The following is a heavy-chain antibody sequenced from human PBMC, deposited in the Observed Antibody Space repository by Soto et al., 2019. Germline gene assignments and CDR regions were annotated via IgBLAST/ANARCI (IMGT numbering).Heavy chain of an antibody. CDR3: ARGRGYCSSTSSYCGDYYYYGMDV. CDR2: IIPIFGTA. CDR1: GGTFSSYA. Sequence: QVQLVQSGAEVKKPGSSVKVSCKASGGTFSSYAISWVRQAPGQGLEWMGGIIPIFGTANYAQKFQGRVTITADKSTSTAYMELSSLRSEDTAVYYCARGRGYCSSTSSYCGDYYYYGMDVWGQGTTVTVSS. V-gene: IGHV1-69*06. D-gene: IGHD2-2*01. J-gene: IGHJ6*02.